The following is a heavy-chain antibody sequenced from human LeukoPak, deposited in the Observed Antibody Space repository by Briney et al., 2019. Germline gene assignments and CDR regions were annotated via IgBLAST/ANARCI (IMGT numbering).Heavy chain of an antibody. D-gene: IGHD3-22*01. CDR3: ASTSPKYYYESSGYSSLFDN. V-gene: IGHV4-39*07. CDR2: IYYSGST. Sequence: SEPLSLTCTVSGGSISSSSYYWGWIRQPPGQGLEWIGSIYYSGSTYYNPSLKSRVTISVDTSKNQFSLKLRSVTAADTALYYCASTSPKYYYESSGYSSLFDNWGQGTLVTVSS. J-gene: IGHJ4*02. CDR1: GGSISSSSYY.